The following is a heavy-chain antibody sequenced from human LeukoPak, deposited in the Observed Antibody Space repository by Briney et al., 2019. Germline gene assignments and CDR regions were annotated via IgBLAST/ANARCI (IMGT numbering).Heavy chain of an antibody. CDR3: ARPVGYCSGGSCTDVNWFDP. D-gene: IGHD2-15*01. J-gene: IGHJ5*02. CDR1: GYTFTGYY. CDR2: INPNSGGT. Sequence: ASVKVSCKASGYTFTGYYMHWVRQAPGQGLEWMGRINPNSGGTNYAQKFQGRVTMTRDTSISTAYMELSRLRSDDTAVYYCARPVGYCSGGSCTDVNWFDPWGQGTLVTVSP. V-gene: IGHV1-2*06.